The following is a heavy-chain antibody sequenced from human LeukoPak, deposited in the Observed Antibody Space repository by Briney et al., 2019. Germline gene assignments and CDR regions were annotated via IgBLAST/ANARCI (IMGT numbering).Heavy chain of an antibody. CDR3: ARVDRGGYDFWSGYYSNTPFDY. V-gene: IGHV1-46*01. D-gene: IGHD3-3*01. J-gene: IGHJ4*02. Sequence: GASVKASCKASGCTFTSYYMHWVRQAPGQGLEWMGIINPSGGSTSYAQKFQGRVTMTRDTSTSTVYMELSSLRSEDTAVYYCARVDRGGYDFWSGYYSNTPFDYWGQGTLVTVSS. CDR1: GCTFTSYY. CDR2: INPSGGST.